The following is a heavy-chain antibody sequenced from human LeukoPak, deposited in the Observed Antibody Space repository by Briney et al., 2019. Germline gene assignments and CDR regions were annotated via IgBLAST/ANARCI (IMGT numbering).Heavy chain of an antibody. CDR2: VNHNEGT. Sequence: SETLSLTCTVYGGSVSSYYWIWIRQPPGKGLEWIREVNHNEGTKYNPSLKSRVTISMDTSKNQFSLKLSSVTAADTAVYYCARHSPGARGVDCWGQGALVTVSS. CDR3: ARHSPGARGVDC. J-gene: IGHJ4*02. V-gene: IGHV4-34*01. CDR1: GGSVSSYY. D-gene: IGHD2-21*01.